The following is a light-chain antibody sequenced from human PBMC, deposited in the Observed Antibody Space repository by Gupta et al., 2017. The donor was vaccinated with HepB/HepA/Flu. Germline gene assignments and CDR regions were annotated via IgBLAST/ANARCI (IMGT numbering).Light chain of an antibody. CDR2: EVS. CDR1: SSDVGGYKY. Sequence: QSALTQPPSASGSPGQSVTISCTGTSSDVGGYKYVSWYQQHPGKAPKLMIYEVSKRPSGVPDRFSGSKSSNTASLTVSGLQAEDEADYYCSSYAGSNNFRVFGGGTKLTVL. J-gene: IGLJ3*02. V-gene: IGLV2-8*01. CDR3: SSYAGSNNFRV.